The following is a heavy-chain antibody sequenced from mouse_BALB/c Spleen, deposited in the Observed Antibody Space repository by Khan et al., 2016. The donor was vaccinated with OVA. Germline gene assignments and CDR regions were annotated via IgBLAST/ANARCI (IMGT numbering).Heavy chain of an antibody. D-gene: IGHD2-12*01. CDR3: TILSYWFAY. Sequence: LQQSGSELVRPGASVKLSCKASGYTFTSYWMHWVKQRPGQGLEWIGDIYPGSGSTNYDATFKSKATLTVDTSSSTAYMQLSSLTSEGSAVYYCTILSYWFAYWGPGTTVTVSS. V-gene: IGHV1S22*01. CDR1: GYTFTSYW. J-gene: IGHJ3*01. CDR2: IYPGSGST.